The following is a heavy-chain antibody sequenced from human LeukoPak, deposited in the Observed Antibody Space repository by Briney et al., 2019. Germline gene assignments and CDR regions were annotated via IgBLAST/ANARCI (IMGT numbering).Heavy chain of an antibody. J-gene: IGHJ1*01. V-gene: IGHV3-23*01. CDR2: ISGSDGTT. CDR1: GFTFSNYA. CDR3: AKQGGDSGNHDNRPY. Sequence: GGSLSPSCAASGFTFSNYAMSWVRQAPGKGLVWVSSISGSDGTTYYADSVKGRFTISRDNFRNTLYLQMSSLRAEDTAVYYCAKQGGDSGNHDNRPYWGQGTVDTVSS. D-gene: IGHD1-26*01.